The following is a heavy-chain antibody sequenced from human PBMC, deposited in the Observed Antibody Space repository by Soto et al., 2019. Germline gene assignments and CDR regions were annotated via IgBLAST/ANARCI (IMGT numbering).Heavy chain of an antibody. CDR3: ARGRIQLWSQTYYYYYYMDV. V-gene: IGHV4-59*01. J-gene: IGHJ6*03. CDR2: IYYSGST. Sequence: SETLSLTCTVSGGSISSYYWSWIRQPPGKGLEWIGYIYYSGSTNYNPSLKSRVTISVDTSKNQFSLKLSSVTAADTAVYYCARGRIQLWSQTYYYYYYMDVWGKGTTVTVSS. CDR1: GGSISSYY. D-gene: IGHD5-18*01.